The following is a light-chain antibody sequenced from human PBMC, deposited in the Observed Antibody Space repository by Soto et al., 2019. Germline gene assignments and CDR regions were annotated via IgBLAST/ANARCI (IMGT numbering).Light chain of an antibody. J-gene: IGKJ2*01. Sequence: IRMTQSPSSFSASTGDRVTITCRASQGISSCLAWYQQKVGRAPKLLIYTASTLQRGVPSRFSGSGSGTDFTLTISRLQSDDFATYYCQQYSIYPYTFGQGTKLEI. CDR3: QQYSIYPYT. V-gene: IGKV1-8*01. CDR1: QGISSC. CDR2: TAS.